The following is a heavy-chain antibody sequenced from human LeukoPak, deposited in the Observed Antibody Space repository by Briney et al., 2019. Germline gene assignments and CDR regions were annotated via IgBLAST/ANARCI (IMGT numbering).Heavy chain of an antibody. CDR3: ARVSGYGPNDY. D-gene: IGHD5-12*01. V-gene: IGHV3-64*01. J-gene: IGHJ4*02. Sequence: GGSLRLSCAASGFTFSSYAMHWVRQAPGKGLEYVSAISSNGGSTYYANSVKGRFTISRDNSKNTLYLQMGSLRAEDMAVYYCARVSGYGPNDYWGQGALVTVSS. CDR2: ISSNGGST. CDR1: GFTFSSYA.